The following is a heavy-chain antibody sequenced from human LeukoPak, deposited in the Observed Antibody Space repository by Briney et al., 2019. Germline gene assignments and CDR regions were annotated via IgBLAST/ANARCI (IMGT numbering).Heavy chain of an antibody. J-gene: IGHJ1*01. CDR2: ISSSSTI. CDR1: GFTFSNYD. V-gene: IGHV3-69-1*01. CDR3: ARDLGH. Sequence: GGSLRLSCAASGFTFSNYDMNWVRQAPGRGLEWISYISSSSTIYYADPVKDLFTISRYNAKNSVYLQMNSLRVEDTAMYYCARDLGHGGQGTLVTVSS.